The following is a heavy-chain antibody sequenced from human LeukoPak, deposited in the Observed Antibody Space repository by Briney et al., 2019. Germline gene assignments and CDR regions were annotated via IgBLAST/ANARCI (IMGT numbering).Heavy chain of an antibody. CDR1: GFTFTSYA. CDR2: ISYDGSNK. CDR3: AIDPYDSSGYPMGY. V-gene: IGHV3-30-3*01. Sequence: GRSLRLSCAASGFTFTSYAIHWVRQGPGKGLEWVAAISYDGSNKYYADSVKGRFTISRDNSKNTLYLQMNSLRVEDTAVYYCAIDPYDSSGYPMGYWGQGTLVTVSS. D-gene: IGHD3-22*01. J-gene: IGHJ4*02.